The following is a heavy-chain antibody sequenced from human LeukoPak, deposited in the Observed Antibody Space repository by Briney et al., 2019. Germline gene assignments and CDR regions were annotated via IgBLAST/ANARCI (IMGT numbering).Heavy chain of an antibody. Sequence: GGSLRLSCSASGFTFNTFSVNWFRQAPGKGLEWLSYISSTSSNIFYADSVKGRFTISRDNAKNSLFLQMNRLRVEDTAMYYCARGSNAFAIWGQGTMVTVSS. CDR2: ISSTSSNI. CDR1: GFTFNTFS. V-gene: IGHV3-48*04. J-gene: IGHJ3*02. CDR3: ARGSNAFAI.